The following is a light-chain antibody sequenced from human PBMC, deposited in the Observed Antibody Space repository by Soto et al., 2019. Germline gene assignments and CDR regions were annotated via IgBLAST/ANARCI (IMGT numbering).Light chain of an antibody. CDR2: EAS. CDR1: SSDVGGYNY. V-gene: IGLV2-14*01. CDR3: NSYTSSRTVI. Sequence: QSALTQPASVSGSPGQSITISCTGTSSDVGGYNYVSWYQHHPGTAPKLIIYEASNRPSGVSDRFSGSKSGHTASLTISGLQAEDEADYYCNSYTSSRTVIFGGGTKVTVL. J-gene: IGLJ2*01.